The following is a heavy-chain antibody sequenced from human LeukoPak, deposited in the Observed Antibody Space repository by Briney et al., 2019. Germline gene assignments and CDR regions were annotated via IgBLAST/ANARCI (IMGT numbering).Heavy chain of an antibody. Sequence: PGGSLRLSCAASGFTFSSYGMHWVRQVPGMGLEWVAVISYDGSNKYYADSVKGRFTISRDNSKNTLYLQMNSLRAEDTAVYYCAKDYHYDSTRDAFDIWGQGTMVTVPS. CDR1: GFTFSSYG. CDR3: AKDYHYDSTRDAFDI. J-gene: IGHJ3*02. V-gene: IGHV3-30*18. D-gene: IGHD3-22*01. CDR2: ISYDGSNK.